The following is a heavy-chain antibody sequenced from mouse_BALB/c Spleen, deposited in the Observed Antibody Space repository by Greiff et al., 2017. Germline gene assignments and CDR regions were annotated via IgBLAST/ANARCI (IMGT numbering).Heavy chain of an antibody. V-gene: IGHV14-3*02. Sequence: VQLQQSGAELVKPGASVKLSCTASGFNIKDTYMHWVKQRPEQGLEWIGRIDPANGNTKYDPKFQGKATITADTSSNTAYLQLSSLTSEDTAVYYGARAYYRYDDYALDYWGQGTSVTVSA. CDR2: IDPANGNT. CDR3: ARAYYRYDDYALDY. CDR1: GFNIKDTY. J-gene: IGHJ4*01. D-gene: IGHD2-14*01.